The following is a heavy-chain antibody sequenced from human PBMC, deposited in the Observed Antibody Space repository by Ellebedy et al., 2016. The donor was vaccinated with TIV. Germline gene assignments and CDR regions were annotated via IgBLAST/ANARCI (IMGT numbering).Heavy chain of an antibody. Sequence: AASVKVSCKASGYTFTSYGISWARQAPGQGLEWMGWISAYNGNTYYAQKLQSRVTLTIDTSTSTAYMELRSLRSDDTALYYCATKGAELTALGFWGQGTLVTVSS. D-gene: IGHD1-14*01. CDR3: ATKGAELTALGF. V-gene: IGHV1-18*01. CDR2: ISAYNGNT. CDR1: GYTFTSYG. J-gene: IGHJ4*02.